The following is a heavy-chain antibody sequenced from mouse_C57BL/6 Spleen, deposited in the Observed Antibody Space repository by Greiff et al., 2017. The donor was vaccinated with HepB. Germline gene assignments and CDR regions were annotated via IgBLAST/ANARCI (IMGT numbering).Heavy chain of an antibody. CDR1: GFNIKNTY. J-gene: IGHJ3*01. V-gene: IGHV14-3*01. D-gene: IGHD1-1*01. CDR2: IDPANGNT. Sequence: EVQLQQSVAELVRPGASVKLSCTASGFNIKNTYMHWVKQRPEQGLEWIGRIDPANGNTKYAPKVQGKATITADTSSNTAYLQLSSLTSEDTAIYYCARLPYYGSSSRAYWGQGTLVTVSA. CDR3: ARLPYYGSSSRAY.